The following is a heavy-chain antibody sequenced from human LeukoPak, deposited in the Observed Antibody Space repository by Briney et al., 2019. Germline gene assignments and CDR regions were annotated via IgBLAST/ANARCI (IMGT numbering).Heavy chain of an antibody. D-gene: IGHD6-6*01. CDR2: IYYSGST. Sequence: PSQTLSLTCTVSGGSISSGDYYWSWILHPPGKGLDWIGYIYYSGSTYYNPSLKSRFTISVDTSKNQFSLKLSSVTAADTAVYYCARASGKQLAFDYWGQGTLVTVSS. CDR1: GGSISSGDYY. CDR3: ARASGKQLAFDY. V-gene: IGHV4-30-4*08. J-gene: IGHJ4*02.